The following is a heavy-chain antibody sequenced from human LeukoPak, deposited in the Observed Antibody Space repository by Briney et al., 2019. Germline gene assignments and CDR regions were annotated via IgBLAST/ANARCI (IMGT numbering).Heavy chain of an antibody. CDR3: ARFVGSGWKYFDY. CDR2: ISTSTSYT. CDR1: GFTLSDYY. Sequence: GGSLRLSCAASGFTLSDYYMSWIRQAPGKGLEWVSFISTSTSYTNYADSVKGRFSISRDNAKNSLYLQMNSLKAEDTAVYYCARFVGSGWKYFDYWGQGALVTVSS. V-gene: IGHV3-11*06. D-gene: IGHD6-19*01. J-gene: IGHJ4*02.